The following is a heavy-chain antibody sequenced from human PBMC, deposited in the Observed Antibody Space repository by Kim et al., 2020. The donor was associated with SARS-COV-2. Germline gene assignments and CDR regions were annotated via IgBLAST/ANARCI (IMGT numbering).Heavy chain of an antibody. CDR1: DGSISSYY. Sequence: SETLSLTCTVSDGSISSYYWSRIRQPPGKGLEWIGYIYYSGGTNYNPSLNSRVTISVDTSKNQLSLKVKSVTAADTAVYYCARGTHYYDGAYFDYWGQGTLVTVSS. J-gene: IGHJ4*02. D-gene: IGHD3-22*01. CDR3: ARGTHYYDGAYFDY. V-gene: IGHV4-59*01. CDR2: IYYSGGT.